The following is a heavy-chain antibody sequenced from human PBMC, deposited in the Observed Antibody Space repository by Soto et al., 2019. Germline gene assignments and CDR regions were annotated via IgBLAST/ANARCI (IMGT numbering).Heavy chain of an antibody. J-gene: IGHJ3*02. CDR3: ARDPLTRYCSGPSRYLGCALDI. V-gene: IGHV1-18*01. CDR2: ISAYNGNT. CDR1: GYTFTSFG. Sequence: ASVKVSCKASGYTFTSFGISWVRQAPRQGLEWMGWISAYNGNTKHAQKFQGRVTITTDTSTSTAFMELRSLRSDDTAVYYCARDPLTRYCSGPSRYLGCALDIWGQGTMVTVSS. D-gene: IGHD2-2*01.